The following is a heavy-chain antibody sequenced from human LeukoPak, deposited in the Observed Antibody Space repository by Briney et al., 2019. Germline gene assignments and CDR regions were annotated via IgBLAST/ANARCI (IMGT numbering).Heavy chain of an antibody. J-gene: IGHJ6*02. Sequence: PSETLSLTCTVSGGSISSGDYYWSWIRQPPGKGLEWIGYIYYSGSTYYNPSLKSRVTISVDTSKNQFSLKLSSVTAADTAVCYCARGGGYSYGNLYYYYGMDVWGQGTTVTVSS. CDR2: IYYSGST. D-gene: IGHD5-18*01. CDR3: ARGGGYSYGNLYYYYGMDV. V-gene: IGHV4-30-4*01. CDR1: GGSISSGDYY.